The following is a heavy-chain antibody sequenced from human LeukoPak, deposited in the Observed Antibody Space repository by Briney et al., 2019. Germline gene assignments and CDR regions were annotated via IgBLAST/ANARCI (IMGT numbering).Heavy chain of an antibody. CDR1: GFTFSTYT. CDR2: IGSSGGGI. J-gene: IGHJ4*02. Sequence: HPGGSLRLSCAASGFTFSTYTMYWVRHPPGKSLEWVSIIGSSGGGIHYADSVKGRFTISRDNSKNALYLQMSSLRVEDTAVYYCAIDPNWGTHSWGQGVLVTVSS. D-gene: IGHD7-27*01. CDR3: AIDPNWGTHS. V-gene: IGHV3-23*01.